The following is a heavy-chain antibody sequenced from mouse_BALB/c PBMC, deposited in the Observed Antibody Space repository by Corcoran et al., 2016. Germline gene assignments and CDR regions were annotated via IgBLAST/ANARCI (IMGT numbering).Heavy chain of an antibody. D-gene: IGHD4-1*01. CDR1: GFNIKDTY. Sequence: EVQLQQSGAELVKPGASVKLSCTASGFNIKDTYRQWVKQRPEQGLEWIGRIDPANGNTKYDPKFQGKATITADTSSNTAYLQLSSLTSEDTAVYYCANWDWYFDVWGAGTTVTVSS. CDR3: ANWDWYFDV. V-gene: IGHV14-3*02. J-gene: IGHJ1*01. CDR2: IDPANGNT.